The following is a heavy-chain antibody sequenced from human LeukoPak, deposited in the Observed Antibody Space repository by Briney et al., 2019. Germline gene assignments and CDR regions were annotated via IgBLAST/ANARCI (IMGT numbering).Heavy chain of an antibody. CDR2: IYTSGST. V-gene: IGHV4-61*02. D-gene: IGHD4-17*01. CDR1: GGSISSGSYY. Sequence: PSQTLSLTCTVSGGSISSGSYYWSWIRQPAGKGLEWIGRIYTSGSTNYNPSLKSRVTISVDTSKNQFSLKLSSVTAADTAVYYCARSTVGYYYYYMDVWGKGTTVTVSS. J-gene: IGHJ6*03. CDR3: ARSTVGYYYYYMDV.